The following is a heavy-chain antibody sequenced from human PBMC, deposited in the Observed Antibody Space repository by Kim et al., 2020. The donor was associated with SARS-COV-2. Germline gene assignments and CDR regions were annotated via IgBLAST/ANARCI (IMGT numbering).Heavy chain of an antibody. CDR1: GYTFTTYG. Sequence: ASVKVSCKASGYTFTTYGISWLRQAPGQGLELMGWVSTYNGNAKYAQTFQGRVTLTTDRSTTTTYTEVRSLRSDDTAIYYCARDVSGSGDYWGQGTLVTVSS. CDR3: ARDVSGSGDY. J-gene: IGHJ4*02. CDR2: VSTYNGNA. D-gene: IGHD3-10*01. V-gene: IGHV1-18*01.